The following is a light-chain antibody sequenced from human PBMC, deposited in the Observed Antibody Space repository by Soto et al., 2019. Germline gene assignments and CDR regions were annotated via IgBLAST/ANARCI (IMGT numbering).Light chain of an antibody. V-gene: IGKV3-15*01. J-gene: IGKJ4*01. CDR1: QSVSSN. CDR3: QQYNNWPPIT. Sequence: EIVLTQSPGTLSLSPGARAPLSCRASQSVSSNLAWYQQKPGQAPRLLIYGAFTRATGIPARFSGSGSGTDFTLTISSLQSEDFAVYYCQQYNNWPPITFGGGTKVDIK. CDR2: GAF.